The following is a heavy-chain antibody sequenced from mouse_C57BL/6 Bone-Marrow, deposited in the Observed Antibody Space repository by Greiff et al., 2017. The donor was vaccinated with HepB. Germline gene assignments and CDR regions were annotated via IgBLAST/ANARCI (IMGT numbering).Heavy chain of an antibody. D-gene: IGHD2-4*01. J-gene: IGHJ2*01. CDR2: ISNLAYSI. V-gene: IGHV5-15*01. CDR1: GFTFSDYG. CDR3: ARRNDYDYFDY. Sequence: EVKLVESGGGLVQPGGSLKLSCAASGFTFSDYGMAWVRQAPRKGPEWVAFISNLAYSIYYADTVTGRFTISRENAMNTLYLEMSSLRSEDTAMYYCARRNDYDYFDYWGQGTTLTVSS.